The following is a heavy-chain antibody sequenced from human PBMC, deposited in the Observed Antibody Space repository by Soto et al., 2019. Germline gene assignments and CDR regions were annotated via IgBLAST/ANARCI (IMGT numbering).Heavy chain of an antibody. V-gene: IGHV3-23*01. D-gene: IGHD1-1*01. Sequence: EVQLLESGGGLVQPGVSLRLSCAASGFTFSSYAMSWVRQARGKGLEWVSAISGSGGSTYYADSVKGRFTISRDNSKNTLDLQMNRLRAEDTAVYYGAKYPRLDDFDYWGQGTLVTVS. J-gene: IGHJ4*02. CDR2: ISGSGGST. CDR3: AKYPRLDDFDY. CDR1: GFTFSSYA.